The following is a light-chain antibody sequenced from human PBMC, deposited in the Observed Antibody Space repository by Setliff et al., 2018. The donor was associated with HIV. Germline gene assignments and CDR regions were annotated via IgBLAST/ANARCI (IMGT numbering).Light chain of an antibody. CDR3: SSYTPTTTVYV. CDR2: EGS. CDR1: RSDVGAYNY. V-gene: IGLV2-14*01. J-gene: IGLJ1*01. Sequence: QSVLTQPASVSGSPGQSITISCTGSRSDVGAYNYVSWYQQYPGKAPKLLMYEGSKRPSGVSNRFSGSKSGTTASLTISGLQAEDEADYYCSSYTPTTTVYVFGTGTKVTVL.